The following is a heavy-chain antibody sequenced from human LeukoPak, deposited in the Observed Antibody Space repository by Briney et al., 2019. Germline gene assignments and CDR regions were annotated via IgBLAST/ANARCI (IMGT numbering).Heavy chain of an antibody. CDR3: ARESAGISSDI. J-gene: IGHJ3*02. CDR2: IWSDGSKQ. Sequence: PGGSLRLSCATSGFTFMTYGFHWVRQAPGKGLEWVAVIWSDGSKQCYADSVKGRFTISRDSSDSTVHLHMNSLRVEDTAVYYCARESAGISSDIWGQGTMVTVSS. V-gene: IGHV3-33*01. CDR1: GFTFMTYG. D-gene: IGHD2-15*01.